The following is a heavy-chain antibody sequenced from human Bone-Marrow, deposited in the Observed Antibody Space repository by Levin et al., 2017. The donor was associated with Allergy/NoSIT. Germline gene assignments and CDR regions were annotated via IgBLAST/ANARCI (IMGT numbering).Heavy chain of an antibody. D-gene: IGHD6-13*01. V-gene: IGHV3-13*01. CDR1: GFTFSSYD. CDR2: IGTAGDT. J-gene: IGHJ6*02. CDR3: ARGEKAAAGFYYYYGMDG. Sequence: GGSLRLSCAASGFTFSSYDMHWVRQATGKGLEWVSAIGTAGDTYYPGSVKGRFTISRENAKNFLYLQMNSLRAGDTAVYYCARGEKAAAGFYYYYGMDGWGQGTTVTVSS.